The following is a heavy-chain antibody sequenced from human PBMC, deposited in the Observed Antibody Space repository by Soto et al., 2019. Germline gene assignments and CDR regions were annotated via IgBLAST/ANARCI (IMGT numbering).Heavy chain of an antibody. D-gene: IGHD6-13*01. CDR3: VTNRAAAGTILSRNYYYGMDV. V-gene: IGHV1-3*01. J-gene: IGHJ6*02. CDR1: GYTFTSYA. Sequence: GASVKVSCKASGYTFTSYAMHWGRQAPGQRLEWMGWINAGNGNTKYSQKFQGRVTITRDTSASTAYMELSSLRSEDTAVYYCVTNRAAAGTILSRNYYYGMDVWGQGTTVTVSS. CDR2: INAGNGNT.